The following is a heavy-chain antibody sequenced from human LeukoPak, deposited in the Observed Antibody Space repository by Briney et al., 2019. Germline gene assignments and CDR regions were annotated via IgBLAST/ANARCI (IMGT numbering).Heavy chain of an antibody. CDR1: GFTFSNYA. V-gene: IGHV3-23*01. J-gene: IGHJ4*02. D-gene: IGHD6-19*01. Sequence: PGGSLRLSCAASGFTFSNYAMNWVRQAPGKGLEWVSAISGSGGSTYYADSVKGRFTISRDNSKNTLYLQMNSLRAEDTAVYYCARSHSSGSSYYFDYWGRGTLVTVSS. CDR3: ARSHSSGSSYYFDY. CDR2: ISGSGGST.